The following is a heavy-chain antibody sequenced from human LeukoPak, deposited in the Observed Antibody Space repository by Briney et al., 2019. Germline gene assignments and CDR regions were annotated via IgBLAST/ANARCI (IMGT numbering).Heavy chain of an antibody. CDR2: ISGSGGST. D-gene: IGHD2-15*01. CDR1: GFTFSSYA. V-gene: IGHV3-23*01. CDR3: AKGDRYCSGGSCPYYYYYYGMDV. J-gene: IGHJ6*02. Sequence: GGSLRLSCAASGFTFSSYAMSWVRQAPGKGLEWASAISGSGGSTYYADSVKGRFTISRDNSKNTLYLQMNSLRAEDTAVYYCAKGDRYCSGGSCPYYYYYYGMDVWGQGTTVTVSS.